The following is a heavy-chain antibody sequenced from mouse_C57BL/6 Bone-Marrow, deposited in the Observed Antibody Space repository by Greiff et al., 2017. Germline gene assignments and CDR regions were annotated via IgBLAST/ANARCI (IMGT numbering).Heavy chain of an antibody. CDR1: GYTFTDYY. CDR3: ARDGYYPYAMDY. CDR2: INPNNGGT. J-gene: IGHJ4*01. Sequence: EVQLQQSGPELVKPGASVKISCKASGYTFTDYYMNLVKQSHGKILEWICDINPNNGGTSSNQQFKGKATLTVDKSSSTAYMELRSLTSEDSAVYYCARDGYYPYAMDYWGQGTSVTVSS. D-gene: IGHD2-3*01. V-gene: IGHV1-26*01.